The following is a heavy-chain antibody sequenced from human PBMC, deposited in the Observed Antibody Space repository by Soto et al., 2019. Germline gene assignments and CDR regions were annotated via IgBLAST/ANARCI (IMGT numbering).Heavy chain of an antibody. V-gene: IGHV1-3*01. J-gene: IGHJ4*02. CDR1: GYTFTSYA. D-gene: IGHD6-13*01. Sequence: ASVKVSCKASGYTFTSYAMHWVRQAPGQRLEWMGWINAGNGNTKYSQKFQGRVTITRDTSAGTAYMELSSLRSEDTAVYYCAVERQLAPFDYWGQGTLVTVSS. CDR3: AVERQLAPFDY. CDR2: INAGNGNT.